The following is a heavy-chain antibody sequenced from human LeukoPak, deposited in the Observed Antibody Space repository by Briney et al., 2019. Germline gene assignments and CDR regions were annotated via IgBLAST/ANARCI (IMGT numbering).Heavy chain of an antibody. CDR2: IYTSGST. Sequence: SETLSLTCTVSGGSISSYYWSWIRQPAGKGLEWIGRIYTSGSTNYNPSLKSRVTMSVDTSKNQFSLKLSSVTAADTAVYYCAGTYYDFWSGYFWGQGTLVTVSS. CDR1: GGSISSYY. D-gene: IGHD3-3*01. CDR3: AGTYYDFWSGYF. V-gene: IGHV4-4*07. J-gene: IGHJ4*02.